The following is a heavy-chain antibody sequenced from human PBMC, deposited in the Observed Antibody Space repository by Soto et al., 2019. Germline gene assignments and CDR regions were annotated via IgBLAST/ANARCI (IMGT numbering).Heavy chain of an antibody. J-gene: IGHJ4*02. CDR1: GYTFTSYA. V-gene: IGHV1-3*01. CDR3: VVVPAANGLRIFYYFDY. D-gene: IGHD2-2*01. Sequence: ASVKVSCKASGYTFTSYAMHWVRQAPGQRLEWMGWINAGNGNTKYSQKFQGRVTITRDTSASTAYMELSSLRSEDTAVYYCVVVPAANGLRIFYYFDYWGQGTLVTVSS. CDR2: INAGNGNT.